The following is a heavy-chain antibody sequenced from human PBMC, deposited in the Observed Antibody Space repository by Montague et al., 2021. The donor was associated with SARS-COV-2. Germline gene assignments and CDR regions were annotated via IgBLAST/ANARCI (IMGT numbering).Heavy chain of an antibody. D-gene: IGHD2-2*01. CDR2: IYYSGST. CDR1: GGSTNSYY. Sequence: SETLSLTCTVSGGSTNSYYWSWIRQPLGKGLEWIGCIYYSGSTNYNPSLKSRVTISVDTSKTQFSLKLNSVTAADTAVYYCTRTIVVVSAASRYFDLWGRGTLVTVSS. J-gene: IGHJ2*01. V-gene: IGHV4-59*01. CDR3: TRTIVVVSAASRYFDL.